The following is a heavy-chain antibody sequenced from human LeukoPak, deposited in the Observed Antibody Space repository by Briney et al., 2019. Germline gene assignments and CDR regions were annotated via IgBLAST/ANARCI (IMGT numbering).Heavy chain of an antibody. CDR3: AKAYSDSSGYYDPFDY. Sequence: PGGSLRLSCAASGFTFSSYAMSWVRQAPGKGLEWVSAISGSGGSTYYADSVKGRFTISRDNSKNTLYLQMNSLRAEGTAVYYCAKAYSDSSGYYDPFDYWGQGTLVTVSS. V-gene: IGHV3-23*01. CDR1: GFTFSSYA. D-gene: IGHD3-22*01. CDR2: ISGSGGST. J-gene: IGHJ4*02.